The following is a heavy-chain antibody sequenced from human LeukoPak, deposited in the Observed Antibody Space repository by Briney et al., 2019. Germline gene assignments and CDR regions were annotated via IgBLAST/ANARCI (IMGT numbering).Heavy chain of an antibody. CDR3: ARVRGYSYGSFDY. J-gene: IGHJ4*02. CDR1: GASISNYY. V-gene: IGHV4-59*01. D-gene: IGHD5-18*01. Sequence: PSETLSLTCTVSGASISNYYWSWIRQPPGKGLEWIGYIYRSGSAKYNPSLKSRVTISVDTSKNQFSLKLSSVTAADTAVYYCARVRGYSYGSFDYWGQGTLVTVSS. CDR2: IYRSGSA.